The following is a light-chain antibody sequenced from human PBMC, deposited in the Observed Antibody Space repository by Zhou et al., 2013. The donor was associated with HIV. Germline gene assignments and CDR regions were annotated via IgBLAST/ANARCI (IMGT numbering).Light chain of an antibody. CDR3: QQLHSFPVT. CDR1: QGISSY. CDR2: AAS. Sequence: IQLTQSPSSLSASVGDRVTITCRASQGISSYLAWYQQKPGKAPKLLIYAASTLQSGVPSRFSGSGSGTEFTLTISSLQPEDLGTYYCQQLHSFPVTFGQGTRLDIK. V-gene: IGKV1-9*01. J-gene: IGKJ5*01.